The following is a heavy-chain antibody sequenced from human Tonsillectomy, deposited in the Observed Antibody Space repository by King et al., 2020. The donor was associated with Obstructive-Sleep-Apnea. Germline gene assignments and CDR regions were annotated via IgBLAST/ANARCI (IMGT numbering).Heavy chain of an antibody. CDR2: MYGRETT. V-gene: IGHV4-31*03. D-gene: IGHD6-25*01. J-gene: IGHJ3*02. CDR1: GGSVSSGGYF. CDR3: ARERSYCSGRRCQSDAFDI. Sequence: VQLQESGPRLVKPSQTLSLNCTVPGGSVSSGGYFWRWIRQRPGQGLEWIGFMYGRETTNYNPSRKGRTTISIDRSRHQFSLSLTSVTAADTAVYYCARERSYCSGRRCQSDAFDIWGQGTSVTVSS.